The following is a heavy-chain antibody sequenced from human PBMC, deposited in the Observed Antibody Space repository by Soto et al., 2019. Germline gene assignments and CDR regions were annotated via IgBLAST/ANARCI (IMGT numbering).Heavy chain of an antibody. J-gene: IGHJ3*02. CDR1: GFVFSSYA. Sequence: PGGSLRLSCAASGFVFSSYAMSWVRHAPGKGLEWVSAISGSGTTAYYADSVKGRFIFSRDNPKNTMYLQMNSLRAEDTAVYYCARGDYYDSSGPFSDAFDIWGQGTMVTVSS. D-gene: IGHD3-22*01. CDR3: ARGDYYDSSGPFSDAFDI. V-gene: IGHV3-23*01. CDR2: ISGSGTTA.